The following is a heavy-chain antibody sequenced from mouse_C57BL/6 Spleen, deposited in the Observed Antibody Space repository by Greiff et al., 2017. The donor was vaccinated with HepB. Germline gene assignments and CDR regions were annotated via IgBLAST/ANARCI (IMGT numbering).Heavy chain of an antibody. CDR1: GFTFSSYA. J-gene: IGHJ1*03. CDR3: ARDRRIYYYGGGYFDV. CDR2: ISDGGSYT. D-gene: IGHD1-1*01. Sequence: EVQLVESGGGLVKPGGSLKLSCAASGFTFSSYAMSWVRQTPEKRLEWVATISDGGSYTYYPDNVKGRFTISRDNAKNNLYLQMSHLKSEDTAMYYCARDRRIYYYGGGYFDVWGTGTTVTVSS. V-gene: IGHV5-4*01.